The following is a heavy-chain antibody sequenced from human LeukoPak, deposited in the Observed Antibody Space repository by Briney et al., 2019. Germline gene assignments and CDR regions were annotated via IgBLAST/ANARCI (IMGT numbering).Heavy chain of an antibody. CDR3: ARRRDSTSWFDWFDP. CDR1: GYSFTSYW. D-gene: IGHD6-13*01. CDR2: IYPGDSDT. J-gene: IGHJ5*02. Sequence: GESLKISCKGSGYSFTSYWIGWVRQMPGKGLEWMGIIYPGDSDTRYSPSFQGQVTISADKSISTAYLQWSSLKASDTAIYYCARRRDSTSWFDWFDPWGQGTLVTVSS. V-gene: IGHV5-51*01.